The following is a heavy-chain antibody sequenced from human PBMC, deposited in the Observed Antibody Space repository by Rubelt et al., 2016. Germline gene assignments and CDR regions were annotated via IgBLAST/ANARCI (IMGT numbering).Heavy chain of an antibody. V-gene: IGHV3-15*07. CDR1: GFTFCSYS. CDR3: TTDRATGGLNY. Sequence: CAASGFTFCSYSMNWVRQAPGKGLEWVGRIKSKTDGGATDYAAPVKGRFTISRDDSKNTLYLQMNSLKTEDTAVYYCTTDRATGGLNYWGQGTLVTVSS. CDR2: IKSKTDGGAT. D-gene: IGHD1-26*01. J-gene: IGHJ4*02.